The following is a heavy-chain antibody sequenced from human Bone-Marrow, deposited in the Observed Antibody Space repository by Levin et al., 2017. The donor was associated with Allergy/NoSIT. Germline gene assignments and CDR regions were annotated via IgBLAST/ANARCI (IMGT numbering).Heavy chain of an antibody. CDR2: IFPADSDT. Sequence: RGESLKISCKASGYRFTSYWIGWVRQMPGIGLAWMGIIFPADSDTRYSPSFQGQVTISADKSISTAYLQWSSLKASDTAMYYCVRLSDEGFDFWGQGTMVTVSS. CDR3: VRLSDEGFDF. D-gene: IGHD5-24*01. J-gene: IGHJ3*01. V-gene: IGHV5-51*01. CDR1: GYRFTSYW.